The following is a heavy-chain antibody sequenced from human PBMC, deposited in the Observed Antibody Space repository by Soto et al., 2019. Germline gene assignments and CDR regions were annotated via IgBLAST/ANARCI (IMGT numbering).Heavy chain of an antibody. CDR1: GFIVSDTY. CDR2: ISNRGDT. CDR3: AREPRYCRGGSCSITGDAFDI. D-gene: IGHD2-15*01. V-gene: IGHV3-66*01. J-gene: IGHJ3*02. Sequence: EVQLVESGGGLFQPGGSLRLSCTASGFIVSDTYMNWVRQAPGKGLEWVSVISNRGDTHYADSVRGRFSLSRDIADNTLHLQMNNLRVEDTAVYYCAREPRYCRGGSCSITGDAFDIWGQGTMVTVSS.